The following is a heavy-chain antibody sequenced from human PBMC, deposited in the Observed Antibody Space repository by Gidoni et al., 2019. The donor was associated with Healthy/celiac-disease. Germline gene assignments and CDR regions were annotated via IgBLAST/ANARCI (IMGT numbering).Heavy chain of an antibody. Sequence: QVQLVESGGGVVQPGRSLRLSCAASGFTFSSYAMHWVRQAPGKGLEWVAVISYDGSNKYYADSVKGRFTISRDNSKNTLYLQMNSLRAEDTAVYYCARTKTRYYYYGMDVWGQGTTVTVSS. V-gene: IGHV3-30-3*01. CDR2: ISYDGSNK. J-gene: IGHJ6*02. CDR3: ARTKTRYYYYGMDV. CDR1: GFTFSSYA.